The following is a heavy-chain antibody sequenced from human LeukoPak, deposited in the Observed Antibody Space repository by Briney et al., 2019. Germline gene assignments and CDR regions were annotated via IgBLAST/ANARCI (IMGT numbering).Heavy chain of an antibody. CDR3: ARDAKAVTTDYYYYMDV. CDR2: IYSGGST. Sequence: GGSLRLSCAASGFTVSSNYMSWVRQAPGKGLEGVSVIYSGGSTYYADSVKGRFTISRDNSKNTLYLQMNSLRAEDTAVYYCARDAKAVTTDYYYYMDVWGKGTTVTVSS. CDR1: GFTVSSNY. V-gene: IGHV3-66*02. D-gene: IGHD4-11*01. J-gene: IGHJ6*03.